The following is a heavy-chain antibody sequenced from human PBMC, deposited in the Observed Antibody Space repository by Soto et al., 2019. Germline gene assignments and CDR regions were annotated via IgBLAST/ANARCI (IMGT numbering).Heavy chain of an antibody. J-gene: IGHJ4*02. CDR3: ARAVLPATAPFDY. Sequence: QVQLQESGPRLVKPSETLSLTYIVSGGSISNYYWSWIRQPPGKGLEWIGYIYYSGSTNYNPSLQRRVTISVDTSKNQFSLRLSSVTAADTAVYYCARAVLPATAPFDYWGQGTLVTVSS. D-gene: IGHD2-2*01. CDR2: IYYSGST. CDR1: GGSISNYY. V-gene: IGHV4-59*01.